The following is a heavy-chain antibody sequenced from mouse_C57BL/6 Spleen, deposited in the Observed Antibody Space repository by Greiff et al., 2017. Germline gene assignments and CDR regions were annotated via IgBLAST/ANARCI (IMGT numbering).Heavy chain of an antibody. CDR3: ARSKRYGSSPFAY. CDR2: INPNYGTT. Sequence: LQESGPELVKPGASVKISCKASGYSFTDYNMNWVKQSNGKSLEWIGVINPNYGTTSYNQKFKGKATWTVDQSSSTAYMQLNSLTSEDSAVYYCARSKRYGSSPFAYWGQGTLVTVSA. V-gene: IGHV1-39*01. J-gene: IGHJ3*01. D-gene: IGHD1-1*01. CDR1: GYSFTDYN.